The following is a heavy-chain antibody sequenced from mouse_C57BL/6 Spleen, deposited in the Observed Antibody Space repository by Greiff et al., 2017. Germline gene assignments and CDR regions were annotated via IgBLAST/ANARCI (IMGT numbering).Heavy chain of an antibody. D-gene: IGHD1-1*01. J-gene: IGHJ2*01. Sequence: VQLQQSGGGLVKPGGSLKLSCAASGFTFSSYAMSWVRQTPEKRLEWVATISDGGSYTYYSDNVKGRFTISRDNAKNNLYLQMSHLKSEDTAMYYCARAPRIITTVGYFDYWGQGTTLTVSS. CDR3: ARAPRIITTVGYFDY. CDR2: ISDGGSYT. V-gene: IGHV5-4*01. CDR1: GFTFSSYA.